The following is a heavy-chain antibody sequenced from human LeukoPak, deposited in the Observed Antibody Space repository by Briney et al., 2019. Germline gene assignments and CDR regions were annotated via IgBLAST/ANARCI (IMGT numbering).Heavy chain of an antibody. D-gene: IGHD2/OR15-2a*01. J-gene: IGHJ4*02. V-gene: IGHV3-23*01. CDR2: ISGSGGST. CDR3: AKDWSLGYSPTCTYFDY. Sequence: TGGSLRLSCAASGATFSSDAMSWVRQAPGKGLEWVSAISGSGGSTYYADSVKGRFTISRDNSKNTLYLQMNSLRAEDTAVYYCAKDWSLGYSPTCTYFDYWGQGALSPSPQ. CDR1: GATFSSDA.